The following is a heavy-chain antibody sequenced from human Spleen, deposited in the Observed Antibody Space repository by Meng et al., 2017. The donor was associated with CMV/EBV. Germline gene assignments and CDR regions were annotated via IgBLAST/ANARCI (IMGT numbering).Heavy chain of an antibody. CDR3: AKRLGVAAFDY. Sequence: GGSLRLSCAASGFTFSSYAMSWVRQAPGKGLEWVSGISGGGGGPYYADSVKGRFIISRDNSKSTLYLEMNSLRAEDTAVYYCAKRLGVAAFDYWGQGTLVTVS. D-gene: IGHD6-13*01. V-gene: IGHV3-23*01. J-gene: IGHJ4*02. CDR2: ISGGGGGP. CDR1: GFTFSSYA.